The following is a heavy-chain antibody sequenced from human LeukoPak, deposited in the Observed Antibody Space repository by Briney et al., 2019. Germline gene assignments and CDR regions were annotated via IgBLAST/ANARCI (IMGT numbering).Heavy chain of an antibody. CDR2: FSNSGTT. CDR1: GGSISDYY. V-gene: IGHV4-59*01. Sequence: SETLSLTCTVSGGSISDYYWSWIRQPPGKGLEWIGYFSNSGTTNQNPSLKSRVTISVDTSKNQFSLKLSSVTAADTAVYYCARAGNDYVWGSYREFDYWGQGTLVTVSS. CDR3: ARAGNDYVWGSYREFDY. D-gene: IGHD3-16*02. J-gene: IGHJ4*02.